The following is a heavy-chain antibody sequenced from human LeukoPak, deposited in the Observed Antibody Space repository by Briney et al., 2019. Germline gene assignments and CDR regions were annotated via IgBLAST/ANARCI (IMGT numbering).Heavy chain of an antibody. D-gene: IGHD5-12*01. Sequence: GGSLTPSCATSGLTFSSYATSSVRHAPGNGLDWVSAISGRGRTTYYADSVKGRFTISRDNSKNTLYLQMNSLRAEDTAVYYCAKRVRYSGYGRIDYWGQGTLVTVSS. J-gene: IGHJ4*02. CDR1: GLTFSSYA. CDR3: AKRVRYSGYGRIDY. V-gene: IGHV3-23*01. CDR2: ISGRGRTT.